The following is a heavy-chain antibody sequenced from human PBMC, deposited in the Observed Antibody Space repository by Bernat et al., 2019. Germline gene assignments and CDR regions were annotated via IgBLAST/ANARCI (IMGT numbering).Heavy chain of an antibody. Sequence: EVQLVESGGGLVQPGGSLRLSCAASGFTFSSYEMNWVRQAPGKGLEWVSYISSSGSTLYYADSVKGRFTISRDNAKNSLYLQMNSLRAEDTAVYYCARGGNIYYFDYWGQGTLVTVSS. V-gene: IGHV3-48*03. CDR2: ISSSGSTL. J-gene: IGHJ4*02. CDR1: GFTFSSYE. D-gene: IGHD3-10*01. CDR3: ARGGNIYYFDY.